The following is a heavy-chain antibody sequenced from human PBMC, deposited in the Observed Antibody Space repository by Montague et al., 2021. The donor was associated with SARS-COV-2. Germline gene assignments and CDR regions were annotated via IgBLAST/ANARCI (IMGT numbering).Heavy chain of an antibody. V-gene: IGHV4-38-2*02. Sequence: SETLSLTCTVSGYSITHAYYWGWIRHPPGKGLEWIGNICHGGSTXYYPSPQSRVTISVDTSNNQFSLKLTPATAADTAVYYCARTSQYCTPTNCYLPNAMDVWGQGTTVTVSS. D-gene: IGHD2-8*01. CDR2: ICHGGST. J-gene: IGHJ6*02. CDR3: ARTSQYCTPTNCYLPNAMDV. CDR1: GYSITHAYY.